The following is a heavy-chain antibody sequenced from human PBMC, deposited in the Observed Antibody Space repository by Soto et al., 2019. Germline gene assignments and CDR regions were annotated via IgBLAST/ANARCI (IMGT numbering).Heavy chain of an antibody. J-gene: IGHJ4*02. CDR3: ARMQLGYCRGGSCRLLDY. D-gene: IGHD2-15*01. V-gene: IGHV4-34*01. CDR1: GGSFSGYY. Sequence: SETLSLPCAVYGGSFSGYYWSWIRQPPGKGLEWIGEINHSGSTNYNPSLKSRVTISVDTSKNQFSLKLSSVTAADTAVYYCARMQLGYCRGGSCRLLDYWGQGTLVTVYS. CDR2: INHSGST.